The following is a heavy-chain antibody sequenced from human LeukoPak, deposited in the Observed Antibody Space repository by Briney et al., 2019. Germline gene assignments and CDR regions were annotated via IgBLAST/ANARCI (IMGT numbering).Heavy chain of an antibody. CDR1: GYTFTSYY. V-gene: IGHV1-46*01. CDR3: ARVAVEMASWLDP. CDR2: INSSGGST. D-gene: IGHD5-24*01. J-gene: IGHJ5*02. Sequence: ASVKVSCKASGYTFTSYYMHWVRQAPGQGLEWMGIINSSGGSTSYAQKFQGRVTMTRDTSITTVYMELSRLTSDDTAVYYCARVAVEMASWLDPWGQGTLVTVSS.